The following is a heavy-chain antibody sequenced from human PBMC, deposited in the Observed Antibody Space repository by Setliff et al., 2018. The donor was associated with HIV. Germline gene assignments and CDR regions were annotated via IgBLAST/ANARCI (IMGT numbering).Heavy chain of an antibody. CDR2: INPSGGSS. CDR3: ARDRVRITIFGANDASDI. Sequence: ASVKVSRKASGYTFTSYGISWVRQAPGQGLEWMGIINPSGGSSTYAQKFQGRVAMTRDTSTSTVYMELSSLRSEDTAVYYCARDRVRITIFGANDASDIWGQGTMVTVS. CDR1: GYTFTSYG. D-gene: IGHD3-3*01. J-gene: IGHJ3*02. V-gene: IGHV1-46*01.